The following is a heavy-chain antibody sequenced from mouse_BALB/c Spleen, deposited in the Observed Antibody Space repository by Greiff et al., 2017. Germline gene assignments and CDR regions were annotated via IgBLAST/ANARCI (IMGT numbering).Heavy chain of an antibody. V-gene: IGHV1-4*01. Sequence: QVQLQQSGAELARPGASVTMSCKASGYTFTSYTMHWVKQRPGQGLEWIGYINPSSGYTNYNQKFKDKATLTADKSSSTAYMQLSSLTSEDSAVYYCARSGEVRAWFAYWGQGTLVTVSA. D-gene: IGHD2-14*01. CDR1: GYTFTSYT. CDR2: INPSSGYT. CDR3: ARSGEVRAWFAY. J-gene: IGHJ3*01.